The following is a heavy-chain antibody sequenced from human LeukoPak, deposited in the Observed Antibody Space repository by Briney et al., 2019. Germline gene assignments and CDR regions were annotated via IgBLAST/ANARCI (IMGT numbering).Heavy chain of an antibody. CDR2: ISGSGGST. Sequence: GGSLRLSCAASGFTFSSYAMSWVRQAPGKGLEWVSAISGSGGSTYYADSVEGRFTISRDNSKNTLYLQMNSLRAEDTAVYYCAKDRQQLVIMDTCWFDPWGQGTLVTVSS. D-gene: IGHD6-13*01. CDR1: GFTFSSYA. CDR3: AKDRQQLVIMDTCWFDP. V-gene: IGHV3-23*01. J-gene: IGHJ5*02.